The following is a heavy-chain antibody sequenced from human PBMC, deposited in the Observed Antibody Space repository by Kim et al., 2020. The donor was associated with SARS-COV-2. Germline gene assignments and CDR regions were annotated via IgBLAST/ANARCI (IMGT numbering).Heavy chain of an antibody. V-gene: IGHV3-21*01. D-gene: IGHD6-19*01. J-gene: IGHJ4*02. Sequence: WGSLRLSCAASGFTFSSYSMNWVRQAPGKGLEWISSISSSGSYIYYADSMKGRFTISRDNARASLYLQMNSLRAEDTAVYYCSRVLTSGWSYFDYWGQG. CDR2: ISSSGSYI. CDR3: SRVLTSGWSYFDY. CDR1: GFTFSSYS.